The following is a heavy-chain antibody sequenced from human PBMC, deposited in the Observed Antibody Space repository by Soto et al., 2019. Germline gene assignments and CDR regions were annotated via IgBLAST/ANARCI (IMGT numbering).Heavy chain of an antibody. CDR3: VKDAFPRDGVCPVADY. CDR1: GFTFSSYG. V-gene: IGHV3-30*18. D-gene: IGHD2-21*02. Sequence: QVQLVESGGGVVQPGRSLRLSCAASGFTFSSYGMHWVRQAPGKGLEWVAAISYDGSNLYYIDSLKGRFTISRDKSKDTLYLQMNSLRAADTGVYYCVKDAFPRDGVCPVADYWGRGTLVTVSS. CDR2: ISYDGSNL. J-gene: IGHJ4*02.